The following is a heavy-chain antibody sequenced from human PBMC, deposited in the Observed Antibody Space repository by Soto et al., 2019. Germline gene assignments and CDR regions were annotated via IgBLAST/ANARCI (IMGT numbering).Heavy chain of an antibody. D-gene: IGHD6-13*01. CDR1: GFTFSDYY. CDR2: ISSSSSYT. J-gene: IGHJ4*02. Sequence: PGGSLRLSCAASGFTFSDYYMSWIRQAPGKGLEWVSYISSSSSYTNYADYVKGRFTISRDNAKNSLYLQMNSLRAEDTAVYYCARGGPSRWRSPFDYWGQGTLVTVSS. CDR3: ARGGPSRWRSPFDY. V-gene: IGHV3-11*03.